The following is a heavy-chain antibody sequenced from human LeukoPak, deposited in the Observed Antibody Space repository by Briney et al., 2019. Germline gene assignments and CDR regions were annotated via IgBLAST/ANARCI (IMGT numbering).Heavy chain of an antibody. V-gene: IGHV3-21*01. CDR3: ARSPSPAPYFDY. J-gene: IGHJ4*02. CDR2: SSSSSSYI. CDR1: GFTFSSYS. D-gene: IGHD2-2*01. Sequence: PGGSLRLSCAASGFTFSSYSMNWVRQAPGKGLEWVSSSSSSSSYIYYADSVKGRFTISRDNAKNSLYLQMNSLRAEDTAVYYCARSPSPAPYFDYWGQGTLVTVSS.